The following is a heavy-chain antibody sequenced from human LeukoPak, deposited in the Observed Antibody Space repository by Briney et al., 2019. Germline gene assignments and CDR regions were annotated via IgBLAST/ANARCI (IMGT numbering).Heavy chain of an antibody. CDR1: GFTFSSYS. Sequence: GGSLRLSCAASGFTFSSYSMNWVRQAPGKGLEWVSSISSRSSYLSYADSVKGRFTISRDNANNSLYLQMSSLRAEDTAVYYCARVGCSGGYCDSRAHYYYAMDVWGQGTTVTVSS. V-gene: IGHV3-21*01. J-gene: IGHJ6*02. D-gene: IGHD2-15*01. CDR2: ISSRSSYL. CDR3: ARVGCSGGYCDSRAHYYYAMDV.